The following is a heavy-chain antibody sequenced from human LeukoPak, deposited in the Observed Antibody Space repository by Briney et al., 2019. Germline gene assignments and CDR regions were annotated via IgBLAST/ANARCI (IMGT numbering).Heavy chain of an antibody. CDR3: ARRVNLVVVPAARLGYMDV. Sequence: SETLSLTCAVYGGSFSGYYWSWIRQPPGKGLEWIGEINHSGSTNYNPSLKSRLTISVDTSKSQFSLKLSSVAAADTAVYYCARRVNLVVVPAARLGYMDVWGKGTTVTVSS. V-gene: IGHV4-34*01. J-gene: IGHJ6*03. CDR2: INHSGST. CDR1: GGSFSGYY. D-gene: IGHD2-2*01.